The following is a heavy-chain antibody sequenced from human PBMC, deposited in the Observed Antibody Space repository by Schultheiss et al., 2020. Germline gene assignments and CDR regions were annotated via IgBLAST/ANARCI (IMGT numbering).Heavy chain of an antibody. J-gene: IGHJ5*02. Sequence: SQTLSLTCAVYGGSFSGYYWSWIRQPPGKGLEWIGEINHSGSTNYNPSLKSRVTISVDTSKNQFSLKLSSVTAADTAVYYCARVGLRIWFDPWGQGTLVTVSS. CDR3: ARVGLRIWFDP. CDR1: GGSFSGYY. D-gene: IGHD5/OR15-5a*01. V-gene: IGHV4-34*01. CDR2: INHSGST.